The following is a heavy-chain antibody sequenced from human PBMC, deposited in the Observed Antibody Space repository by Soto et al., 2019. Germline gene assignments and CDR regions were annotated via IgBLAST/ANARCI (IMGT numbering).Heavy chain of an antibody. CDR1: GGSVSSGSYY. V-gene: IGHV4-61*01. Sequence: SETLSLTCTVSGGSVSSGSYYWSWIRQPPGKGLEWIGYIYYSGSTNYNPSLKSRVTISVDTSKNQFSLKLSSVTAADTAVYYCARDAGQQLVKFDYWGQGTLVTVSS. CDR3: ARDAGQQLVKFDY. CDR2: IYYSGST. D-gene: IGHD6-13*01. J-gene: IGHJ4*02.